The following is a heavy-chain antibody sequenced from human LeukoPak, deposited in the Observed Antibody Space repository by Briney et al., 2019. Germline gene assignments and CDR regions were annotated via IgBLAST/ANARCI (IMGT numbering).Heavy chain of an antibody. Sequence: ASVKVSCKASGYTFTSYAMHWVRQAPGQRLEWMGWINAGNGNTKYSQKFQGRVTITRDTSASTAYMELSSLGSEDTAVYYCAKNSALASSGSYSTFDYWGQGTLVTVSS. CDR2: INAGNGNT. J-gene: IGHJ4*02. D-gene: IGHD1-26*01. CDR1: GYTFTSYA. V-gene: IGHV1-3*01. CDR3: AKNSALASSGSYSTFDY.